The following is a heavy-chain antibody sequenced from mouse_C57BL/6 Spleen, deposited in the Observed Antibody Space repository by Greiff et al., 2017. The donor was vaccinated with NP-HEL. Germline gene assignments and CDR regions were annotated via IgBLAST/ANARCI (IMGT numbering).Heavy chain of an antibody. Sequence: VQLQQPGAELVKPGASVKLSCKASGYTFTSYWMQWVKQRPGQGLEWIGEIDPSDSYTNYNQKFKGKATLTVDTSSSTAYMQLSSLTSEDSAVYYCASYYGSSYAGAMDYWGQGTSVTVSS. CDR1: GYTFTSYW. J-gene: IGHJ4*01. D-gene: IGHD1-1*01. CDR3: ASYYGSSYAGAMDY. CDR2: IDPSDSYT. V-gene: IGHV1-50*01.